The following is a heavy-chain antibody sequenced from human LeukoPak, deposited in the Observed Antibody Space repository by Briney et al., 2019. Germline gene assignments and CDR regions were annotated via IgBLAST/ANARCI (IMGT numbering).Heavy chain of an antibody. CDR2: IYYSGNT. Sequence: SETLSLTCTVSGGSISSSSYYWGWIRQPPGKGLEWIGSIYYSGNTYYNPSLKSRVTISVDTSKNQFSLKLSSVTAADTAVYYCARWGGFYYYYYMDVWGKGTTVTVSS. J-gene: IGHJ6*03. V-gene: IGHV4-39*01. CDR1: GGSISSSSYY. D-gene: IGHD3-16*01. CDR3: ARWGGFYYYYYMDV.